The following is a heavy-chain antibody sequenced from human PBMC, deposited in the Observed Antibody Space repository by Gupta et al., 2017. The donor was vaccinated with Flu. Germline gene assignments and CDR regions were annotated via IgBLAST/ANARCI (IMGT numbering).Heavy chain of an antibody. CDR1: GGSFSGYY. V-gene: IGHV4-34*01. J-gene: IGHJ6*02. CDR2: INHSGST. D-gene: IGHD5-12*01. Sequence: QVQLQQWGAGLLKPSETLSLTCAVYGGSFSGYYWSWIRQPPGKGLEWIGEINHSGSTNYNPSLKSRVTISVDTSKNQFSLKLSSVTAADTAVYYCAREARLIVATINVPYGMDVWGQGTTVTVSS. CDR3: AREARLIVATINVPYGMDV.